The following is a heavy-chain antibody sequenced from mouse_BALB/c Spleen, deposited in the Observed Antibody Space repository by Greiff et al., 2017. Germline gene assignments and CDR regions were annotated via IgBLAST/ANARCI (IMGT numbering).Heavy chain of an antibody. J-gene: IGHJ4*01. CDR1: GYTFTSYW. CDR2: IYPSDSYT. Sequence: VQLQQPGAELVRPGASVKLSCKASGYTFTSYWINWVKQRPGQGLEWIGNIYPSDSYTNYNQKFKDKATLTVDKSSSTAYMQLSSPTSEDSAVYYCTRQLGPFYAMDYWGQGTSVTVSS. CDR3: TRQLGPFYAMDY. V-gene: IGHV1-69*02. D-gene: IGHD3-1*01.